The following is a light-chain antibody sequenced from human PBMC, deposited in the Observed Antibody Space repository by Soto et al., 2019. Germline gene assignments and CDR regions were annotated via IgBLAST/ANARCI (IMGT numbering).Light chain of an antibody. J-gene: IGKJ1*01. CDR1: QSVLYSPNNKNY. CDR3: QQYYTAPVT. Sequence: DIVMTQSPDSLAVSLGERATINCKSSQSVLYSPNNKNYLSWYHQKPGQPPRLLIYWASTRESGVPERFSGSVSGTDFTLTISSLQAADVAVYYCQQYYTAPVTFGQGTKVEIK. V-gene: IGKV4-1*01. CDR2: WAS.